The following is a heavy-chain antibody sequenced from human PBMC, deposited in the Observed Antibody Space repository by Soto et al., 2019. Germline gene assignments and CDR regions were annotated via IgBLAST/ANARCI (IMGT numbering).Heavy chain of an antibody. D-gene: IGHD2-21*02. V-gene: IGHV3-30-3*01. CDR1: GFTFSSYA. Sequence: GGSLRLSCAASGFTFSSYAMHWVRQAPGKGLEWVAVISYDGSNKYYADSVKGRFTISRDNSKNTLYLQMNSLRAEDTAVYYCARDPTVVVTAIYFDYWGQGTLVTVSS. CDR3: ARDPTVVVTAIYFDY. CDR2: ISYDGSNK. J-gene: IGHJ4*02.